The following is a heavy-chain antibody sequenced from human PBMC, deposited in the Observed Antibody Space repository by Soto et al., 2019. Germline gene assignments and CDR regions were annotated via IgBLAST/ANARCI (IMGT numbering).Heavy chain of an antibody. Sequence: QVQLVQSGAEVKKPGSSVKVSCKASGGTFSTDAINWVRQAPGQGPEWMGGILPIFGTADYAQQFQGRVTITADVSTTTAYMELSSLRSEDTAVYYCARGHDYGGNSDAFDIWGQGTMVTVPS. J-gene: IGHJ3*02. CDR1: GGTFSTDA. V-gene: IGHV1-69*12. D-gene: IGHD2-21*02. CDR3: ARGHDYGGNSDAFDI. CDR2: ILPIFGTA.